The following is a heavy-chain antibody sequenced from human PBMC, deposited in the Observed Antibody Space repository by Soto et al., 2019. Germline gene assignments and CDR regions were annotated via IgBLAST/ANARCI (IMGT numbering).Heavy chain of an antibody. CDR1: GGSISSYY. V-gene: IGHV4-59*01. Sequence: PSETLSLTCTVSGGSISSYYWSWIRQPPGKGLEWIGYIYYSGSTNYNPSLKSRVTISVDTSKNQFSLKLSSVTAADTAVYYCARGYSGSDPDAEYFHHWGQGTLVTVS. J-gene: IGHJ1*01. CDR3: ARGYSGSDPDAEYFHH. D-gene: IGHD1-26*01. CDR2: IYYSGST.